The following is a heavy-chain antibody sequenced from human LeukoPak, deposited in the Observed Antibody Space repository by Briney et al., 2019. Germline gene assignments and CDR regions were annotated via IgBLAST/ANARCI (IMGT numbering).Heavy chain of an antibody. V-gene: IGHV4-34*01. CDR1: GGSFSGYY. J-gene: IGHJ5*02. CDR3: ARVGIWSRGVSNWFDP. Sequence: SETLSLTCAVYGGSFSGYYWSWIRQPPGKGLEWIGEINHSGGTNYNPSLKSRVTISVDTSKNQFSLKLSSVTAADTAVYYCARVGIWSRGVSNWFDPWGQGTLVTVSS. CDR2: INHSGGT. D-gene: IGHD3-10*01.